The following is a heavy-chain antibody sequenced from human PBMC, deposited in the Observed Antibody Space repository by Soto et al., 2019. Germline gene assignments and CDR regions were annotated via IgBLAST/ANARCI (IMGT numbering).Heavy chain of an antibody. V-gene: IGHV4-30-4*01. Sequence: SETLSLTCTVSGGSISSGDYYWSWIRQPPGKGLEWIGYIYYSGSTYYNPSLKSRVTISVDTSKNQFSLKLSSVTAADTAVYYCARDGCWTYYYDSSGSRGGFDYWGQGTLVTVSS. CDR1: GGSISSGDYY. D-gene: IGHD3-22*01. CDR2: IYYSGST. CDR3: ARDGCWTYYYDSSGSRGGFDY. J-gene: IGHJ4*02.